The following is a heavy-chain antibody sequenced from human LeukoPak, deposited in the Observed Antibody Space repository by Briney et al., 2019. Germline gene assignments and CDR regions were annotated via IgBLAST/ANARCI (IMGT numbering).Heavy chain of an antibody. CDR2: ISSSSSYI. CDR1: GFTFSSYS. Sequence: GGPLRLSCAASGFTFSSYSMNWVRQAPGKGLEWVSSISSSSSYIYYADSVKGRFTISRDNAKNSLYLQMNSLRAEDTAVYYCARTLGGTPYGYWGQGTLVTVSS. CDR3: ARTLGGTPYGY. J-gene: IGHJ4*02. V-gene: IGHV3-21*01. D-gene: IGHD2-15*01.